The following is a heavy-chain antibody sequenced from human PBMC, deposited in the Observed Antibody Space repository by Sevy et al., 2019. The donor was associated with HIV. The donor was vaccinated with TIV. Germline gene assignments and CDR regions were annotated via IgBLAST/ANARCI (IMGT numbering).Heavy chain of an antibody. CDR2: IKRDGSEK. V-gene: IGHV3-7*03. CDR1: GFTFRSYW. CDR3: ARDCNSASCLWGLDV. J-gene: IGHJ6*02. D-gene: IGHD2-2*01. Sequence: GGSLRLSCAASGFTFRSYWMTWVRQAPGKGLEWVANIKRDGSEKYYVASVKGRFTISRDNAKNSLYMQMNSLRAEDTAVYYCARDCNSASCLWGLDVWGQGTTVTVSS.